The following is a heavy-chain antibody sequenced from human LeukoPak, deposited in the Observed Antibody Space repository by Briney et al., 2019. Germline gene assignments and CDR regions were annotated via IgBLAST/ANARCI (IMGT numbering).Heavy chain of an antibody. Sequence: GASVKVSCKASGYTFTGYYMHWVRPAPGQGLEWMGWINPNSGNTGYAQKFQGRVTMTRNTSISQAYMELSSLRSEATAVYYGARGQYDFWSGYSGVGLPPDYWGQGTLVTVSS. J-gene: IGHJ4*02. D-gene: IGHD3-3*01. CDR3: ARGQYDFWSGYSGVGLPPDY. CDR2: INPNSGNT. V-gene: IGHV1-8*02. CDR1: GYTFTGYY.